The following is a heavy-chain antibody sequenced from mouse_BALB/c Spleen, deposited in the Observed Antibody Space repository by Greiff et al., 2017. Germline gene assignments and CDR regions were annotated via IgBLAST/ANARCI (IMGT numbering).Heavy chain of an antibody. J-gene: IGHJ4*01. Sequence: QVQLQQSGAELARPGASVKLSCKASGYTFTSYWMQWVKQRPGQGLEWIGAIYPGDGDTRYTQKFKGKATLTADKSSSTAYMQLSSLASEDSAVYYWARKGFIGTVVATDYAMDYWGQGTSVTVSS. CDR3: ARKGFIGTVVATDYAMDY. D-gene: IGHD1-1*01. CDR1: GYTFTSYW. CDR2: IYPGDGDT. V-gene: IGHV1-87*01.